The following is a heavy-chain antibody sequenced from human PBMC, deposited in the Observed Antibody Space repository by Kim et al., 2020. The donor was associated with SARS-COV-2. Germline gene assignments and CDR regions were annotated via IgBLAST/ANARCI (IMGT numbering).Heavy chain of an antibody. J-gene: IGHJ4*02. CDR3: ARDLKAVAGTLGY. V-gene: IGHV3-33*01. D-gene: IGHD6-19*01. Sequence: YADSVKGRFPISRDNSKNTLYLQMNSLRAEDTAVYYCARDLKAVAGTLGYWGQGTLVTVSS.